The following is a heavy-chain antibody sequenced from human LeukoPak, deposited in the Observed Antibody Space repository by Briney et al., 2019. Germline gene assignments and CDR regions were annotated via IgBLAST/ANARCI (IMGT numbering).Heavy chain of an antibody. CDR1: GYTFTSYY. Sequence: ASVKVSCKASGYTFTSYYMHWVRQAPGQGLEWMGIINPSGGSTSYAQKFQGRVTMTRDTSISTAYMELSRLRSDDTAVYYCTRDLGALWPDYWGQGTLVTVSS. D-gene: IGHD3-10*01. J-gene: IGHJ4*02. CDR3: TRDLGALWPDY. V-gene: IGHV1-46*01. CDR2: INPSGGST.